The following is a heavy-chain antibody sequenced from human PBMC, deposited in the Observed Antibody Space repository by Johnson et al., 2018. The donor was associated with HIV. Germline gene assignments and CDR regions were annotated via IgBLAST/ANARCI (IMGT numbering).Heavy chain of an antibody. CDR2: ISYDGSNK. Sequence: QVQLVESGGGVVQPGRSLRLSCAASGFTFSSYAMHWVRQAPGKGLEWVAVISYDGSNKYYADSVKGRFTISRDNSKNTLYLQMNSLISEDTAVYYCAKDIWGRGTMVTVSS. CDR3: AKDI. J-gene: IGHJ3*02. CDR1: GFTFSSYA. V-gene: IGHV3-30-3*01.